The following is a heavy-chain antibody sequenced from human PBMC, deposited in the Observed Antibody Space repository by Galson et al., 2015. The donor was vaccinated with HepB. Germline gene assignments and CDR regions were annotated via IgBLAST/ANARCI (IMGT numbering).Heavy chain of an antibody. CDR3: AMGVVVVNPPWY. CDR1: GGSFSGYY. Sequence: ETLSLTCAVYGGSFSGYYWSWIRQPPGKGLEWIGEINHSGSTNYNPSLKSRVTISVDTSKNQFSLKLSSVTAADTAVYHCAMGVVVVNPPWYWGQGTLVTVSS. D-gene: IGHD3-22*01. J-gene: IGHJ4*02. CDR2: INHSGST. V-gene: IGHV4-34*01.